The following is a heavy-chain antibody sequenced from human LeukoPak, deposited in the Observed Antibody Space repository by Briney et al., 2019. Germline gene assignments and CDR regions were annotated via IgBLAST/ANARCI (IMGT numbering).Heavy chain of an antibody. J-gene: IGHJ5*02. Sequence: GGSLRLSCAASGLTFSNYNMNWVRQAPGKGLEWVSSISTSGSYIYYANSMKGRFTISRDNAKNSLYLQMNSLRVEDSAVYYCSNDFIPFHASGAKTWGQGTLVTVSS. CDR1: GLTFSNYN. CDR2: ISTSGSYI. CDR3: SNDFIPFHASGAKT. D-gene: IGHD3-10*01. V-gene: IGHV3-21*01.